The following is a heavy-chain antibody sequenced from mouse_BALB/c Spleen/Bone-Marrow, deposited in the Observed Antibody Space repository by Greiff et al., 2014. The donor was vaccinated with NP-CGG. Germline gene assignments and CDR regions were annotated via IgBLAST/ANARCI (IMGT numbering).Heavy chain of an antibody. J-gene: IGHJ3*01. CDR2: IYPGSGST. V-gene: IGHV1S68*02. D-gene: IGHD3-1*01. CDR1: GYNFTSYW. Sequence: QVQLQQSGAELVKPGTSVKLSCKASGYNFTSYWINWVKLRPGQGLEWIGDIYPGSGSTNYNEKFKSKATLTVDTSSSTAYMQXXXXXXXXSALYYCARFSQLGLLAYWGQGTLVTVSA. CDR3: ARFSQLGLLAY.